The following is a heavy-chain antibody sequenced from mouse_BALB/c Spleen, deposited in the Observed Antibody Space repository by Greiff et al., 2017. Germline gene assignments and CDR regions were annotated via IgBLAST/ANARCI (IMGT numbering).Heavy chain of an antibody. CDR3: ARGRGLRYYFDY. V-gene: IGHV5-6-5*01. D-gene: IGHD1-1*01. CDR2: ISSGGST. Sequence: EVKLVESGGGLVKPGGSLKLSCAASGFTFSSYAMSWVRQTPEKRLEWVASISSGGSTYYPDSVKGRFTISRDNARNILYLQMSSLRSEDTAMYYCARGRGLRYYFDYWGQGTTLTVSS. J-gene: IGHJ2*01. CDR1: GFTFSSYA.